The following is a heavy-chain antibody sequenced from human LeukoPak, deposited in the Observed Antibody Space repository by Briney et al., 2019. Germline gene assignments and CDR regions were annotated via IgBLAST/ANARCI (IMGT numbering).Heavy chain of an antibody. CDR2: TSGSGGST. J-gene: IGHJ4*02. V-gene: IGHV3-23*01. CDR3: ARSGYNSGWYLGY. CDR1: GFTFSSYA. Sequence: GGSLRLSCAASGFTFSSYAMNWVRQAPGKGLEWVSGTSGSGGSTYYADSVKGRFTISRDNSKNTLYLQMNSLRAEDTALYYCARSGYNSGWYLGYWGQGTLVIVSS. D-gene: IGHD6-19*01.